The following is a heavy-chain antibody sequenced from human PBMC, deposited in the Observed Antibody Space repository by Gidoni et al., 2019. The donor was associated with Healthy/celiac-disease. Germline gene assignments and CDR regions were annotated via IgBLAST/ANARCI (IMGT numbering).Heavy chain of an antibody. CDR3: ARGEIDYYDSSGYYFDY. CDR2: IWYDGSNK. CDR1: GFTFSSDG. D-gene: IGHD3-22*01. V-gene: IGHV3-33*01. Sequence: QVQLVESGGGVVQPGRSLRLSCAASGFTFSSDGMHWVRQAPGKGLEWVAVIWYDGSNKYYADSVKGRFTISRDNSKNTLYLQMNSLRAEDTAVYYCARGEIDYYDSSGYYFDYWGQGTLVTVSS. J-gene: IGHJ4*02.